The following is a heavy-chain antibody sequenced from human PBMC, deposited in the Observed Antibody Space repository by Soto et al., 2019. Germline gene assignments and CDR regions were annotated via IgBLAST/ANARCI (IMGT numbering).Heavy chain of an antibody. CDR2: FDPEDGET. J-gene: IGHJ4*02. D-gene: IGHD5-12*01. Sequence: ASVKVSCKVSGYTLTELSIHWVRQARGEGLEWMGGFDPEDGETIYAQKFQGRVTMTEDTSTDTAYMELSSLRSEDTAVYYCATGTVEMATMWAYRFDYWGQGTLVTVSS. V-gene: IGHV1-24*01. CDR1: GYTLTELS. CDR3: ATGTVEMATMWAYRFDY.